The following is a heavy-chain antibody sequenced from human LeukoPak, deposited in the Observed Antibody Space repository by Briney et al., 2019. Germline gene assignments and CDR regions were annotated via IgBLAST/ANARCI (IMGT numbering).Heavy chain of an antibody. V-gene: IGHV3-30-3*01. CDR3: ARDQEDYYDSSGPGTDAFDI. D-gene: IGHD3-22*01. CDR2: ISYDGSNK. J-gene: IGHJ3*02. Sequence: GGSLRLSCAASGFTFSSYAMHWVRQAPGKGLEWVAVISYDGSNKYCADSVKGRFTISRDNSKNTLYLQMNSLRAEDTAVYYCARDQEDYYDSSGPGTDAFDIWGQGTMVTVSS. CDR1: GFTFSSYA.